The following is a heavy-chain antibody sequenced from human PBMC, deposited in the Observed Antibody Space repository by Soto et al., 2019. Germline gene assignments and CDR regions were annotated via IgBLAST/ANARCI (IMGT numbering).Heavy chain of an antibody. CDR1: GYTFTSYG. CDR3: ARDDCSSTSCYAYNWNSNEYYYYYYGMDV. D-gene: IGHD2-2*01. J-gene: IGHJ6*02. CDR2: ISAYNGNT. Sequence: ASVKVSCKASGYTFTSYGISWVRQAPGQGLEWMGWISAYNGNTNYAQKLQGRVTMTTDTSTSTAYMELRSLRSDDTAVYYCARDDCSSTSCYAYNWNSNEYYYYYYGMDVWGQGTTVTVSS. V-gene: IGHV1-18*01.